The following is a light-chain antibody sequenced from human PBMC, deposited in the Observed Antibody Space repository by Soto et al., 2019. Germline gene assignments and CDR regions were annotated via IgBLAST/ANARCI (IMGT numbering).Light chain of an antibody. CDR3: QSYDSSNYV. CDR1: SGSIASNY. Sequence: NVMRTQPHSVSESPGKTVTISCTGSSGSIASNYVQLYQQRPGSAPTTVIYEDNQRPSGVPDRFSGSIDSSSNSASLTISGLKTEDEADYYCQSYDSSNYVFGTGTKVTVL. J-gene: IGLJ1*01. CDR2: EDN. V-gene: IGLV6-57*02.